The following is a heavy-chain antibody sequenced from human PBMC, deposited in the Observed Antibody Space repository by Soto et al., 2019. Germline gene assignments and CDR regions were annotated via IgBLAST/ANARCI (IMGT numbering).Heavy chain of an antibody. J-gene: IGHJ4*02. CDR1: GFTFSNYD. D-gene: IGHD4-17*01. Sequence: GGSLRLSCVVSGFTFSNYDMHWVRQAPGKGLEWVALISHDGSKKVYADSVKGRSTISRDTSKNTLYLQMDSLRDEDTALYYCAQDLFRLRNIPDYWGQGTLVTVSS. V-gene: IGHV3-30*18. CDR3: AQDLFRLRNIPDY. CDR2: ISHDGSKK.